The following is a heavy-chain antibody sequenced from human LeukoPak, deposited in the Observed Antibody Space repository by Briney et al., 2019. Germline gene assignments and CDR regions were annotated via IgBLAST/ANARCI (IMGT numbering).Heavy chain of an antibody. CDR3: AREGLNMVRGVIPKEAWGWFDP. D-gene: IGHD3-10*01. CDR2: IYSSGST. CDR1: GGSISSGSYY. J-gene: IGHJ5*02. V-gene: IGHV4-61*02. Sequence: SQTLSLTCAVSGGSISSGSYYWNWIRQPAGKGLEWIGRIYSSGSTNYNPSLKSRVTISVDTSKNQFSLKLSSVTAADTAVYYCAREGLNMVRGVIPKEAWGWFDPWGQGTLVTVSS.